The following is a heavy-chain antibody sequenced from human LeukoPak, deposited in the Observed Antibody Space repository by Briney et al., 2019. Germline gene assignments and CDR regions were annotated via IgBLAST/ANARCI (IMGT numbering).Heavy chain of an antibody. CDR1: GFTFSSYW. V-gene: IGHV3-74*01. Sequence: PGGSLRLSCAASGFTFSSYWMHWVRQAPGKGLVWVSRINTDGSSTSYADSVKGRFTISRDNAKNTLYLQMNSLRAEDTAVYYCAKVKVVATSFFDYWGQGTLVTVSS. CDR3: AKVKVVATSFFDY. CDR2: INTDGSST. J-gene: IGHJ4*02. D-gene: IGHD5-12*01.